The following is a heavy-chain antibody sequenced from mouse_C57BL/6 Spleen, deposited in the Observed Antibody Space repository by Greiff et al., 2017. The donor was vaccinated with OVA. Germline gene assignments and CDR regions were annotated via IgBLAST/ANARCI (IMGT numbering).Heavy chain of an antibody. J-gene: IGHJ4*01. Sequence: EVKLVESGGGLVQPKGSLKLSCAASGFSFNTYAMNWVRQAPGKGLEWVARIRSKSNNYATYYADSVKDRFTISRDDSESMLYLQMNNLKTEDTAMYYCVSSPYYYGSMDYWGQGTSVTVSS. D-gene: IGHD1-1*01. V-gene: IGHV10-1*01. CDR3: VSSPYYYGSMDY. CDR2: IRSKSNNYAT. CDR1: GFSFNTYA.